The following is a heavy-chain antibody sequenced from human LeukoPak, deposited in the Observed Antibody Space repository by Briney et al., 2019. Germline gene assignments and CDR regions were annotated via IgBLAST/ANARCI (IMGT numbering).Heavy chain of an antibody. CDR3: AKDILTYYYGTSGYYFDY. Sequence: PGGSLRLSCAASGFNFSGYSMNWVRQAPGKGLEWVSVITGSGDARYYADSVKGRFTISRDNSKNTLHLQMNTLRVEDTALYYCAKDILTYYYGTSGYYFDYWGQGTLVTVSS. D-gene: IGHD3-3*01. J-gene: IGHJ4*02. CDR1: GFNFSGYS. CDR2: ITGSGDAR. V-gene: IGHV3-23*01.